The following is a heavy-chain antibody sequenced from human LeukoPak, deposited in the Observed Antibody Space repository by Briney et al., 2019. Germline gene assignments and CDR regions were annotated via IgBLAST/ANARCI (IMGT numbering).Heavy chain of an antibody. CDR3: AKDQVWIVVGSFDY. CDR1: GFTFSSYA. CDR2: ISGSGGST. D-gene: IGHD3-22*01. Sequence: GGSLTLSCSASGFTFSSYAMSSLRQAPVKGLDLLSGISGSGGSTYYADSVKGRFTISRDNSKNTLYLQMTRLRAEDTAVYYCAKDQVWIVVGSFDYWGQGTLVTVSS. J-gene: IGHJ4*02. V-gene: IGHV3-23*01.